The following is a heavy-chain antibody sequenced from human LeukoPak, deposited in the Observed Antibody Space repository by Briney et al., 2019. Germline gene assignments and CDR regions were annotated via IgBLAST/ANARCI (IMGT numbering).Heavy chain of an antibody. V-gene: IGHV3-30*02. Sequence: GGSLRLSCVASGLTFSSYGMQWVRQAPGQGLEWAAFIRYDGSNKYYADSVKGRFTISRDNSKNTLYLQMNSLRAEDTAVYYCAKPTDGYSSSWSAFDYWGQGTLVTVSS. D-gene: IGHD6-13*01. CDR1: GLTFSSYG. J-gene: IGHJ4*02. CDR2: IRYDGSNK. CDR3: AKPTDGYSSSWSAFDY.